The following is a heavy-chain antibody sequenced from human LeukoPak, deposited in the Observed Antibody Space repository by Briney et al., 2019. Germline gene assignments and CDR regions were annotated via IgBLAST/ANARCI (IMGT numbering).Heavy chain of an antibody. Sequence: ASVKVSCKASGYTFTDYPIHWVRQAPGQGLEWMGRINPKSGATNYAQRFQGRVTMTRDTSTSTVYMELSSLRSEDTAVYYCARDRRSCDSSGYPIYYFDYWGQGTLVTVSS. CDR2: INPKSGAT. CDR3: ARDRRSCDSSGYPIYYFDY. D-gene: IGHD3-22*01. V-gene: IGHV1-2*06. J-gene: IGHJ4*02. CDR1: GYTFTDYP.